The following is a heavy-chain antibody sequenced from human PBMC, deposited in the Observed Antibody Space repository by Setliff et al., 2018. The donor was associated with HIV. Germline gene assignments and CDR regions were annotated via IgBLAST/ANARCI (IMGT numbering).Heavy chain of an antibody. CDR3: AREGGKLWFGELLYAFDI. J-gene: IGHJ3*02. V-gene: IGHV4-61*02. D-gene: IGHD3-10*01. Sequence: SETLSLTCTVSGGSFSSGSYYWSWIRQSAGKGLEWIGRIYTSGSTNYNPSLKSRVIISVDTSKNQFSLKLSSMTAADTAVYYCAREGGKLWFGELLYAFDIWGQGTTVTVSS. CDR1: GGSFSSGSYY. CDR2: IYTSGST.